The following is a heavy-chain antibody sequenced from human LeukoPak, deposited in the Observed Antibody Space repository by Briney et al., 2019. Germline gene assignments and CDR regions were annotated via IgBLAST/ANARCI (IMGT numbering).Heavy chain of an antibody. CDR3: ARGDIVVAPAAIGSGFDY. J-gene: IGHJ4*02. D-gene: IGHD2-2*01. V-gene: IGHV1-69*13. Sequence: ASVKVSCKASGGTFSSYAISWVRQAPGQGLEWMGGIIPIFGTANYAQKFQGRVTITADESTSTAYMELSSLRSEDTAVYYCARGDIVVAPAAIGSGFDYWGQGTLVTVSS. CDR2: IIPIFGTA. CDR1: GGTFSSYA.